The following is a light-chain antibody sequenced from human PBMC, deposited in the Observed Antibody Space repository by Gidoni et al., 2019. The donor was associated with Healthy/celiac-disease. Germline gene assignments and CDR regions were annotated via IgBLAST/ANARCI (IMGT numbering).Light chain of an antibody. V-gene: IGLV2-14*01. J-gene: IGLJ1*01. Sequence: QSALTQPPSVSGSPGQSLTIPCTGTSSDVGGYNYVSWYQQHPGKAPKLMIYEVSNRPSGVSNRFSGSKSGLQAEDEADYYCSSYTSSSLYVFGTGTKVT. CDR2: EVS. CDR1: SSDVGGYNY. CDR3: SSYTSSSLYV.